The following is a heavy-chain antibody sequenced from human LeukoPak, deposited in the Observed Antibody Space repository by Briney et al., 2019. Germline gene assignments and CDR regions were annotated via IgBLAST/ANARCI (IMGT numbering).Heavy chain of an antibody. CDR1: RFTFTSYD. CDR2: IGTAGDT. D-gene: IGHD2-15*01. Sequence: GGSLRLSCAASRFTFTSYDMHWVRQATGKGLEWVSAIGTAGDTYYPGSVKGRFTISRENAKNSLYLQMNSLRAGDTAVYYCARGGNRYCSGGSCYMFDYWGQGTLVTVSS. V-gene: IGHV3-13*01. J-gene: IGHJ4*02. CDR3: ARGGNRYCSGGSCYMFDY.